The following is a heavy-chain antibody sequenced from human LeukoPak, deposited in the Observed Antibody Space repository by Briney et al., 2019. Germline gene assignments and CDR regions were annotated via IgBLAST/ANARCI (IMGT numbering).Heavy chain of an antibody. J-gene: IGHJ4*02. CDR2: IYYSGST. V-gene: IGHV4-39*01. CDR3: ARKGGSYFDY. D-gene: IGHD1-26*01. CDR1: GGSISSSSYY. Sequence: SETLSLTGTVSGGSISSSSYYWGWIRQPPGKGLGWIGSIYYSGSTYYNPSLKSRVTISVDTSKNQVSLKLSSVTAADTAVYYCARKGGSYFDYWGQGTLVTVSS.